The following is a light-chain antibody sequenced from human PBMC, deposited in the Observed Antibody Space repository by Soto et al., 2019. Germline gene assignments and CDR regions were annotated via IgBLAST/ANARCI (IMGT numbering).Light chain of an antibody. V-gene: IGKV3-11*01. CDR2: DAS. J-gene: IGKJ2*01. CDR1: QTVGTF. CDR3: QHRTNWPRT. Sequence: EIVLTQSPATLSLSPGERATLSCRASQTVGTFLAWYKQKPDQAPRLVIYDASKRATGIPARFSGTGSGTDFALTISSIEREDFAVYYCQHRTNWPRTFGQGTKLDIK.